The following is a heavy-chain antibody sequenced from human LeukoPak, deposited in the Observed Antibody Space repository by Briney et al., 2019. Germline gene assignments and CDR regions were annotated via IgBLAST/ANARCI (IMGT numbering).Heavy chain of an antibody. V-gene: IGHV3-23*01. CDR2: ISGSGGGT. CDR3: AKDYGSGSPDY. Sequence: GGSLRLSCAASGFTFSSYGISWVRQAPGKGLEWVSSISGSGGGTYYTNSVKGRFTISRDNSKNTLYLQMNSLRAEDTAVYYCAKDYGSGSPDYWGQGTLVTVSS. J-gene: IGHJ4*02. CDR1: GFTFSSYG. D-gene: IGHD3-10*01.